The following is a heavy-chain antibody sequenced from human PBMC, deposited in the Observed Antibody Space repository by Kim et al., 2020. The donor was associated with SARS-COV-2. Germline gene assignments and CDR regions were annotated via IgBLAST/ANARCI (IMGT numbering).Heavy chain of an antibody. V-gene: IGHV3-23*01. CDR3: AKVTTLTAPFYDY. Sequence: GGSLRVSCAASGFTFSSYALSWVRQAPGKGLEWVSRISASGGDTYYADSVQGRFTISRDNSKNALNLEMNSLRAEDTALYYCAKVTTLTAPFYDYWGQG. CDR1: GFTFSSYA. D-gene: IGHD4-4*01. CDR2: ISASGGDT. J-gene: IGHJ4*02.